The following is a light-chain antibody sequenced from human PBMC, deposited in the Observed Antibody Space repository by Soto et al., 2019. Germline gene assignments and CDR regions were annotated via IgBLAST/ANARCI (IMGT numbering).Light chain of an antibody. Sequence: DIHMTQSPSTLSASVGDSVTITCRASRSISRWLAWYQQKPGRAPKVLIYEASNLESGVPARFSGSGSGTEFTLTISSLQPDDFGTYYCQEYSSFFGGGTRVEMK. CDR3: QEYSSF. V-gene: IGKV1-5*01. CDR1: RSISRW. J-gene: IGKJ4*01. CDR2: EAS.